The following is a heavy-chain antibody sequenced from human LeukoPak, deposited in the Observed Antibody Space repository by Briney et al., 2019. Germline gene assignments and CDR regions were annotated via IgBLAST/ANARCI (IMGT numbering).Heavy chain of an antibody. CDR1: GYTFTGYY. CDR2: INPNSGGT. D-gene: IGHD2-2*01. J-gene: IGHJ6*02. Sequence: GASVKVSCKASGYTFTGYYMHWVRQAPGQGLEWMGWINPNSGGTNYAQKFQGRVTMTRDTSISTAYIELSRLRSDDTAVYYCARDRLSCSSTSCYAHYGMDVWGQGTTVTVSS. V-gene: IGHV1-2*02. CDR3: ARDRLSCSSTSCYAHYGMDV.